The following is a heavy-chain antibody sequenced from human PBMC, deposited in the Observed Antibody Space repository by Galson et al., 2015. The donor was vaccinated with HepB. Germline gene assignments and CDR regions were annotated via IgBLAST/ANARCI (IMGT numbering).Heavy chain of an antibody. CDR3: ARFGERRYFDWLSSEGPYGMDV. D-gene: IGHD3-9*01. J-gene: IGHJ6*02. CDR2: IDPSDSYT. V-gene: IGHV5-10-1*01. CDR1: GYSFTSYW. Sequence: QSGAEVKKPGESLRISCKGSGYSFTSYWISWVRQMSGKGLERMGRIDPSDSYTNYSPSFQGHVTISADKPISTAYLQWSSLKASDTAMYYCARFGERRYFDWLSSEGPYGMDVWGQGTTVTVSS.